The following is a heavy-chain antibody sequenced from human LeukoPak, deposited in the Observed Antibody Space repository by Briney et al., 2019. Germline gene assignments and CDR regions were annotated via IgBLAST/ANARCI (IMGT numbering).Heavy chain of an antibody. CDR3: VRRNLFDY. Sequence: GGSLRLSCAVSGFTFRSYWMSWLRQAPGKGLECVASINQDGAKQYYVDSVRGRFTISRDDAKNSVYLQMNNLRVQDTAVYYCVRRNLFDYWGQGTLVTVSS. V-gene: IGHV3-7*03. CDR2: INQDGAKQ. J-gene: IGHJ4*02. CDR1: GFTFRSYW.